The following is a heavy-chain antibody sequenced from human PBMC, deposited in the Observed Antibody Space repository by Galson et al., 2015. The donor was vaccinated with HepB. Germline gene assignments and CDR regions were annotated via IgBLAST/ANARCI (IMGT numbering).Heavy chain of an antibody. Sequence: SVKVSCKASGFTFTSSAVQWVRQARGQRLEWIGWIVVGSGNTNYAQKFQERVTITRDMSTSTAYMELSSLRSEDTAVYYCAANPPTGASSGWYYLGSSWGQGTLVTVSS. D-gene: IGHD6-19*01. CDR2: IVVGSGNT. CDR1: GFTFTSSA. J-gene: IGHJ4*02. V-gene: IGHV1-58*01. CDR3: AANPPTGASSGWYYLGSS.